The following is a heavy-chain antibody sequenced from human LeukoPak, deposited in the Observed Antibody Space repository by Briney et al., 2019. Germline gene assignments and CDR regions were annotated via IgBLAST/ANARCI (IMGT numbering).Heavy chain of an antibody. CDR2: INPDGNEQ. Sequence: SGGSLRLSCAASGFTFSGSRMTWVRQTPGKGPELVAHINPDGNEQFYMDSVKGRFSITRDNAANSVYLQMNSLRVEDTALYYCARAGVGVTILDYWGQGTLVTVSS. J-gene: IGHJ4*02. D-gene: IGHD3-10*01. CDR1: GFTFSGSR. CDR3: ARAGVGVTILDY. V-gene: IGHV3-7*01.